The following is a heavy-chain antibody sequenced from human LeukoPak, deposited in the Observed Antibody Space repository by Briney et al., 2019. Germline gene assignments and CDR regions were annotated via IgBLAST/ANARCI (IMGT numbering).Heavy chain of an antibody. D-gene: IGHD3-10*01. J-gene: IGHJ4*02. CDR3: ARDEGSGSYPGRTYFDY. CDR2: INPSGGST. CDR1: GYTFTSYD. V-gene: IGHV1-46*01. Sequence: ASVKVSCKASGYTFTSYDINWVRQATEQGLEWMGIINPSGGSTSYAQKFQGRVTMTRDMSTSTVYMELSSLRSEDTAVYYCARDEGSGSYPGRTYFDYWGQGTLVTVSS.